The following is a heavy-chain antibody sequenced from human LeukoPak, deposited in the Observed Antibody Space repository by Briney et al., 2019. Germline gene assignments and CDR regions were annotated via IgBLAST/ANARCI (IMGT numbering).Heavy chain of an antibody. CDR3: TKGRSNHY. CDR1: GFTFSDFW. J-gene: IGHJ4*02. CDR2: INHGGSES. D-gene: IGHD4-11*01. Sequence: GGSLRLSCAASGFTFSDFWMGWVRQAPGKGLEWVANINHGGSESYYVDSVKGRFTISRDNAKKSLFLQMNSLRAEDTAVYYCTKGRSNHYWGQGTLVTVST. V-gene: IGHV3-7*01.